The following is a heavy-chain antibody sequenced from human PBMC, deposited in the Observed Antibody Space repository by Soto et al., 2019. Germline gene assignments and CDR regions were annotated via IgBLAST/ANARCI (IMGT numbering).Heavy chain of an antibody. CDR3: TTEIGIQPTLRYYGMDV. V-gene: IGHV3-15*01. Sequence: GGSLRLSCAASGFTFSNAWMSWVRQAPGKGLEWVGRIKSKTDGGTTDYAAPVKGRFTISRDDSKNTLYLQMNSLKTEDTAVYYCTTEIGIQPTLRYYGMDVWGQGTTVTVSS. CDR1: GFTFSNAW. J-gene: IGHJ6*02. D-gene: IGHD3-16*02. CDR2: IKSKTDGGTT.